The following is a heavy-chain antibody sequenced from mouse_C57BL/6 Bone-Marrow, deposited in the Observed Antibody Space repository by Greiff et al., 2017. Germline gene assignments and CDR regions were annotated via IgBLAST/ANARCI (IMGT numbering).Heavy chain of an antibody. CDR3: ARKESCYDYDVW. Sequence: VQLQQSGAELARPGASVKLSCKASGYTFTSYGISWVKQRTGQGLEWIGEIYPRSGNTYYNEKFKGKATLTADKSSSTAYMELRSLASEDSAVYFCARKESCYDYDVWWGQGTLVTVSA. J-gene: IGHJ3*02. D-gene: IGHD2-4*01. CDR2: IYPRSGNT. V-gene: IGHV1-81*01. CDR1: GYTFTSYG.